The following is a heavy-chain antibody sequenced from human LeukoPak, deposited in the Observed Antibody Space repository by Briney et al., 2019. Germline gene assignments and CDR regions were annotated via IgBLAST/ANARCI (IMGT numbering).Heavy chain of an antibody. CDR2: INPNSGGT. CDR1: GYTFTGYY. D-gene: IGHD6-6*01. J-gene: IGHJ6*03. Sequence: ASVKVSCKASGYTFTGYYMHWVRQAPGQGLEWMGWINPNSGGTNYAQKFQGRVTMTRETSISTAYMELSRLRSDDTAVYYCARAGKAARPRDYYYYYYMDVWGKGTTVTVSS. V-gene: IGHV1-2*02. CDR3: ARAGKAARPRDYYYYYYMDV.